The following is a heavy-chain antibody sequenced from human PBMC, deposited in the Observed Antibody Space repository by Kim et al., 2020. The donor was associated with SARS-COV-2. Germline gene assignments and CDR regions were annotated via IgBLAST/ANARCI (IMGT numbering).Heavy chain of an antibody. Sequence: GGSLRLSCAASGFTFSSYSMNWVRQAPGKGLEWVSSINSSSSYIYYADSVKGRFTISRDNAKNSLYLQMNSLRAEDTAVYYCARDSVGVAPYPSYYYYGMDVWGQGTTVTVPS. CDR1: GFTFSSYS. J-gene: IGHJ6*01. CDR2: INSSSSYI. V-gene: IGHV3-21*01. CDR3: ARDSVGVAPYPSYYYYGMDV. D-gene: IGHD2-15*01.